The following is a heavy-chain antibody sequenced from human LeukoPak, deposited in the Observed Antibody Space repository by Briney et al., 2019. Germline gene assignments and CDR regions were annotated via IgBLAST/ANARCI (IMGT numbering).Heavy chain of an antibody. J-gene: IGHJ3*02. Sequence: GGSLRLSCAASGFTFDDYAMHWVRQSPGKGLEWVSGISWHGGNIGYADSVKGRFVISRDNAKNSLYLQMDSLRPEDTAVYYCARGLIRAFDIWGQGTMVTVSS. V-gene: IGHV3-9*01. CDR2: ISWHGGNI. CDR1: GFTFDDYA. CDR3: ARGLIRAFDI. D-gene: IGHD2-8*01.